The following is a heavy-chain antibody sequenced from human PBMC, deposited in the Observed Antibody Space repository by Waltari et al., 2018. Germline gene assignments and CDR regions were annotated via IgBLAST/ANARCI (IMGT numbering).Heavy chain of an antibody. D-gene: IGHD6-6*01. CDR1: GYPFTNYF. CDR3: AREYRSSSDY. V-gene: IGHV1-46*01. J-gene: IGHJ4*02. Sequence: QVQLVQSGAEVRKPGASVKVSCKASGYPFTNYFVHWVRQAPGQGLEWMGIISSSAGNAYYAQKFQGRVTMTRDTSTSTIYMELNSLRSDDTAVYYCAREYRSSSDYWGQGTLVTVSS. CDR2: ISSSAGNA.